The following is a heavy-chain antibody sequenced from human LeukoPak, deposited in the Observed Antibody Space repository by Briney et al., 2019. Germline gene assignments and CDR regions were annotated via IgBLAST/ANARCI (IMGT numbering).Heavy chain of an antibody. CDR2: INWNGGST. Sequence: GGSLRLSCAAPGFTFDDHGMSWVREVPGKGLEWVSGINWNGGSTGYAASVKGRFTISRDNAKNSMYLQMNSLRAEDTALYYCAAGDRNGWYFDYWGQGTLVTVSS. CDR1: GFTFDDHG. J-gene: IGHJ4*02. D-gene: IGHD6-19*01. V-gene: IGHV3-20*04. CDR3: AAGDRNGWYFDY.